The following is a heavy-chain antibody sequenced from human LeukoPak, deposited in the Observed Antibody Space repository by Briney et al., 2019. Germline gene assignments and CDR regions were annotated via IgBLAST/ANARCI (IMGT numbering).Heavy chain of an antibody. Sequence: PGGSLRPSCAASGFTFTTYWMSWVRQAPGKGLEWVANMKPDGSEIFYVDSVKGRFTISRDNAMNTLYLQMNSLRAEDTAVYYCARGAYRYCSGGSCYSYFDYWGQGTLVTVSS. V-gene: IGHV3-7*01. J-gene: IGHJ4*02. CDR2: MKPDGSEI. CDR3: ARGAYRYCSGGSCYSYFDY. CDR1: GFTFTTYW. D-gene: IGHD2-15*01.